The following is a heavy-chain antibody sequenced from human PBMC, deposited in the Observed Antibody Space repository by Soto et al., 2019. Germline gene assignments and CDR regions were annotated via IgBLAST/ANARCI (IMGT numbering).Heavy chain of an antibody. CDR2: ISPYNGNT. CDR3: ARDRGTMTHDF. CDR1: GYTFTSYA. V-gene: IGHV1-18*01. J-gene: IGHJ4*02. Sequence: GASVKVSCTASGYTFTSYAMHWVRQAPGQRLEWMGWISPYNGNTNYAQRLQGRVTMTTDTSTSTAYMELRSLRSDDTAVYYCARDRGTMTHDFWGQGTQVTVSS. D-gene: IGHD3-22*01.